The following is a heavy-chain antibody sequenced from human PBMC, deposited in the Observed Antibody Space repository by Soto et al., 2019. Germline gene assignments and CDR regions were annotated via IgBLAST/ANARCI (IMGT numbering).Heavy chain of an antibody. Sequence: QVQLQESGPGLVKPSETLSLTCTVSGGSISSYYWSWIRQPPGKGLEWIGYIYYSGSTNYNPSLPSRVTISVDTSKNQFSLKLSSVTAADTAVYYCARDGYYYDSSGYYPDWGQGTLVTVSS. D-gene: IGHD3-22*01. V-gene: IGHV4-59*01. J-gene: IGHJ4*02. CDR1: GGSISSYY. CDR2: IYYSGST. CDR3: ARDGYYYDSSGYYPD.